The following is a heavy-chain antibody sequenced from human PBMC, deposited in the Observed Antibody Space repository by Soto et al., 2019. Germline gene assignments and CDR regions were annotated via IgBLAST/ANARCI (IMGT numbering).Heavy chain of an antibody. J-gene: IGHJ4*02. D-gene: IGHD6-13*01. V-gene: IGHV3-64*07. CDR2: ISSNGGST. CDR1: GFTFSTYA. CDR3: ARASGTSWVAEF. Sequence: EVQLVESGGGLVQPGGSLRLFCAASGFTFSTYAMHWVRQAPGKGLEYISAISSNGGSTFHADSVKGRFTISRDNSKNTLYLQMGSLRDEDMAVYYCARASGTSWVAEFWGQGTQVTVSS.